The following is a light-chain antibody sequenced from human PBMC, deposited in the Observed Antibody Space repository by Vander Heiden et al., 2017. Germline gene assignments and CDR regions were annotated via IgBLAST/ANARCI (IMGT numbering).Light chain of an antibody. Sequence: SYVLPLPPSLSVSPGQTASIPCSGDQLGAQYACWYQQTPAQSPVLVIYQHSKRPSGIPERFSGSNYGNTATLTISGNQAKDEAEDYCQACDSSYVVFGGGTKLTVL. J-gene: IGLJ2*01. CDR2: QHS. CDR3: QACDSSYVV. V-gene: IGLV3-1*01. CDR1: QLGAQY.